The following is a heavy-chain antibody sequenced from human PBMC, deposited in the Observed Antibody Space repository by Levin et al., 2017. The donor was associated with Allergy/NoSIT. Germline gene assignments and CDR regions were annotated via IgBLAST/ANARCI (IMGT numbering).Heavy chain of an antibody. CDR1: SGSISSSNW. D-gene: IGHD3-16*02. CDR2: ISLSEIA. Sequence: PSQTLSLTCAVSSGSISSSNWWSWFRQPPGRGLEWIGEISLSEIANYNPSLRSRVAISVDKSKNQLSLRLTSLNAADTAVYYCAREIAKSGYPGFDFWGQGTLVTVSS. J-gene: IGHJ4*02. CDR3: AREIAKSGYPGFDF. V-gene: IGHV4-4*02.